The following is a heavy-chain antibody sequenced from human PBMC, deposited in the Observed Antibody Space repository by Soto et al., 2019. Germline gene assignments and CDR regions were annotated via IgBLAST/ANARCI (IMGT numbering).Heavy chain of an antibody. CDR1: GYTFTSYS. J-gene: IGHJ4*02. Sequence: ASVKVSCEASGYTFTSYSMHWVLQAPGQRLEWMGWINAGNGNTKYSQKFQGRVTITRDTSASTAYMELSSLRSEDTAVYYCARSNPLVGATHWGQGTLVTVSS. CDR2: INAGNGNT. D-gene: IGHD1-26*01. CDR3: ARSNPLVGATH. V-gene: IGHV1-3*01.